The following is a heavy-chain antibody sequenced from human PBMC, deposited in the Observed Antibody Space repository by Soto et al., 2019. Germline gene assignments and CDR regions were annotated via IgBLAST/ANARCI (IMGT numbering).Heavy chain of an antibody. Sequence: QVQLVQSGAEVRKPGSSVKVSCKAPGGTFSTYIISWVRQAPGQGLEWMGRIIPIPDITNYAQKFQGRVTVPADRSTSTAYMELTSLKSEATAGYYCAIDRITTRGDAFDLWGQGTMVTVSS. CDR3: AIDRITTRGDAFDL. CDR2: IIPIPDIT. V-gene: IGHV1-69*08. CDR1: GGTFSTYI. D-gene: IGHD2-2*01. J-gene: IGHJ3*01.